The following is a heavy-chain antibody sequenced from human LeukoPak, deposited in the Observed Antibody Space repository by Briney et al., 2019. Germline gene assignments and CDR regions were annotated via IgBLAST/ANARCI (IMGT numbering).Heavy chain of an antibody. J-gene: IGHJ4*02. Sequence: ASVKVSCKASGYTFTSYDINWVRQATGQALEWMGWMNPNSGNTGYAQNFQGRVTMTRNTSISTAYMELSSLRSEDTAVYYCARGYADGYSYVSDYWGQGTLVTVSS. V-gene: IGHV1-8*01. CDR1: GYTFTSYD. D-gene: IGHD5-18*01. CDR3: ARGYADGYSYVSDY. CDR2: MNPNSGNT.